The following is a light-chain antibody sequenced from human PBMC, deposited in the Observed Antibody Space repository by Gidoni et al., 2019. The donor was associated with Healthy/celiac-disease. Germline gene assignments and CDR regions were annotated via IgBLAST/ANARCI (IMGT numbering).Light chain of an antibody. CDR1: PSLSSY. J-gene: IGKJ1*01. V-gene: IGKV1-39*01. Sequence: DIQLTQSPSSLSASVGYRVTITCRASPSLSSYFNWYQQKPGKAPKLLIYAASSLQSGVPSRLSGSGSGTDFTLTIISLQPEDLATYYCQQSYSTPRTFGQGTKVEIK. CDR2: AAS. CDR3: QQSYSTPRT.